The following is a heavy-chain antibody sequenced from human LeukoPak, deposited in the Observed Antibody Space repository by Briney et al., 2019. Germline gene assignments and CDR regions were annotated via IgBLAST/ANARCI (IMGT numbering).Heavy chain of an antibody. J-gene: IGHJ4*02. CDR2: INPNSGGT. V-gene: IGHV1-2*02. Sequence: ASVKVSYKASGYTFTVYYMHWVRQAPGQGLEWMGWINPNSGGTNYAQKFQGRVTMTRDTSISTAYMELSRLRSDDTAVYYCARDFTATVTGRWGQGTLVTVSS. CDR3: ARDFTATVTGR. D-gene: IGHD4-11*01. CDR1: GYTFTVYY.